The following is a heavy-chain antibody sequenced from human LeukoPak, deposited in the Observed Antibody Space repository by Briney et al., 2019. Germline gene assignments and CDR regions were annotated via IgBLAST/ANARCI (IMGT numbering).Heavy chain of an antibody. V-gene: IGHV4-30-4*01. CDR2: IYYSGST. Sequence: PSQTLSLTCTVSGGSISSGDYYWSWIRQPPGKGLEWIGYIYYSGSTYYNPSLKSRVTISVDTSENQFSLKLSPVTAADTAVYYCARVPYYYDSSGTQNFDYWGQGTLVTVSS. J-gene: IGHJ4*02. CDR1: GGSISSGDYY. CDR3: ARVPYYYDSSGTQNFDY. D-gene: IGHD3-22*01.